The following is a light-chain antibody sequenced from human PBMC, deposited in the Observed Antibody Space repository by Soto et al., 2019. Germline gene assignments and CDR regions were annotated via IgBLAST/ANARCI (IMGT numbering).Light chain of an antibody. V-gene: IGKV3-11*01. Sequence: EIVLTQSPATLSLSPGERATLSCRASLGVSSYLAWYQQKPGQAPRLLIYDATNRATGIPARFSGSGSGTDFTLTISSLEPEDFAVYYCQQRSNWPTFCQGTKLEIK. CDR3: QQRSNWPT. CDR2: DAT. J-gene: IGKJ2*01. CDR1: LGVSSY.